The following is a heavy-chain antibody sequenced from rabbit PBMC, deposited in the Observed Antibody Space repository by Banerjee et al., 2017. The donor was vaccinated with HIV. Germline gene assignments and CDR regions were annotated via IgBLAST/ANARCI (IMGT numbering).Heavy chain of an antibody. CDR1: GFSFSISYY. V-gene: IGHV1S40*01. CDR3: ARDLGGVAGWGFNL. D-gene: IGHD4-2*01. CDR2: INTGSSGST. J-gene: IGHJ4*01. Sequence: QSLEESGGDLVKPGASLTLTCTASGFSFSISYYMCWVRQAPGKGLEWIGCINTGSSGSTYYASWAKGRFTISKTSSTTVTLQMTSLTAADTATYFCARDLGGVAGWGFNLWGQGTLVTV.